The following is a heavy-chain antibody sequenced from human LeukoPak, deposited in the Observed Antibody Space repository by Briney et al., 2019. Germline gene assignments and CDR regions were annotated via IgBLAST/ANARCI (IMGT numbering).Heavy chain of an antibody. CDR1: GFTFSSNY. CDR3: ARPNYDFRSGAYYGMDV. CDR2: IYSGGST. Sequence: GGSLRLSCAASGFTFSSNYMSWVRQAPGKGLEWVSVIYSGGSTYYSDSVKGRFTISRDNSKNTLYLQMNSLRAEDTAVYYCARPNYDFRSGAYYGMDVWGQGTTVTVSS. D-gene: IGHD3-3*01. J-gene: IGHJ6*02. V-gene: IGHV3-53*01.